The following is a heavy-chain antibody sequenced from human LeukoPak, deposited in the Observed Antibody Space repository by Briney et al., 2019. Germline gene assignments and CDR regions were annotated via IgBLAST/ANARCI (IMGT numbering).Heavy chain of an antibody. CDR3: ARDLGGYDFVY. V-gene: IGHV7-4-1*02. D-gene: IGHD5-12*01. CDR2: INIDTGNP. Sequence: ASVKVSCKASGYTFSSYSINWVRQAPGQGLEWMGWINIDTGNPTYAQGFTGRFVFSLDTSVSTAYLQISSLKAEDTAVYYCARDLGGYDFVYWGQGTLVTVSS. CDR1: GYTFSSYS. J-gene: IGHJ4*02.